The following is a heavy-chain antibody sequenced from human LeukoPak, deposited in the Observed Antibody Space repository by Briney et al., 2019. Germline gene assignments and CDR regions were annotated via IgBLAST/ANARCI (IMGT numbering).Heavy chain of an antibody. CDR2: INPNSGDT. Sequence: ASVKVSCKASGYIFTGYYMHWVRQAPGQGLEWMGWINPNSGDTNYAQKFQGRVTMTRDTSIRTAYLELSGLRSDDTAVYYCAKNPYEYYFDYWGQGTLVTVSS. J-gene: IGHJ4*02. CDR3: AKNPYEYYFDY. CDR1: GYIFTGYY. D-gene: IGHD5-12*01. V-gene: IGHV1-2*02.